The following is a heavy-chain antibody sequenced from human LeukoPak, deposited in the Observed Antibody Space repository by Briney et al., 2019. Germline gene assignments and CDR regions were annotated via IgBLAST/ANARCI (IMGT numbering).Heavy chain of an antibody. Sequence: TGGSLRLSCAASGVTLSDHHMDWVRQAPGKGLEWVGRTRSKARRYTTEFAASVKGRFAIAGGDSKNSMYLQMNDLKTEDTAVYYCAKGYYYHYYMDVWGKGTTVTVSS. V-gene: IGHV3-72*01. CDR3: AKGYYYHYYMDV. CDR1: GVTLSDHH. J-gene: IGHJ6*03. CDR2: TRSKARRYTT.